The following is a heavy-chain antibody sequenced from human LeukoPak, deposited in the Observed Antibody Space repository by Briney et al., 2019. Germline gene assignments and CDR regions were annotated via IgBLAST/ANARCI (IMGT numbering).Heavy chain of an antibody. CDR3: ARDPATYYGSSIDY. J-gene: IGHJ4*02. Sequence: ASVKVSCKASGYTFTGYYMHWVRQAPGQGLEWMGWINPNSGGTNYAQKFQGRVTMTRDTSISTAYMELSRLRSDDTAVYYCARDPATYYGSSIDYWGQGTLVTVSS. CDR2: INPNSGGT. CDR1: GYTFTGYY. D-gene: IGHD3-22*01. V-gene: IGHV1-2*02.